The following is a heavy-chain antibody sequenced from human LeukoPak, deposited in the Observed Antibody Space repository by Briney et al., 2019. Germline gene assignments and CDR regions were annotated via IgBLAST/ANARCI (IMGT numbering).Heavy chain of an antibody. CDR3: ARDLSYYDSSGYTPHYYYGMDV. CDR2: IYSGGST. D-gene: IGHD3-22*01. Sequence: GGSLRLSCAASGFTVSSNYMSWVRQAPGKGLEWVSVIYSGGSTYYADSVKGRFTISRGNSKNTLYLQMNSLRAEDTAVYYCARDLSYYDSSGYTPHYYYGMDVWGQGTTVTVSS. V-gene: IGHV3-53*01. CDR1: GFTVSSNY. J-gene: IGHJ6*02.